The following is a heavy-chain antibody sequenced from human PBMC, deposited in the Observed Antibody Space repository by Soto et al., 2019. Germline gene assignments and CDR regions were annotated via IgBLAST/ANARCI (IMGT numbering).Heavy chain of an antibody. J-gene: IGHJ4*02. CDR2: IHYSGST. Sequence: SETLSRTCTVSGASISSHYWSWVRQPPGKGLEWIGYIHYSGSTRYDPSLTSRVDISLDPSKEHFSLSLRSVTAADTAVYYCASDRDGYNSWGRGTLVTVSS. CDR3: ASDRDGYNS. V-gene: IGHV4-59*11. CDR1: GASISSHY. D-gene: IGHD5-12*01.